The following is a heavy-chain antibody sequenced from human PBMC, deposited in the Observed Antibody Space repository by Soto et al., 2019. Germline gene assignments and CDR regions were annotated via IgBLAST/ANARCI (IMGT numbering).Heavy chain of an antibody. V-gene: IGHV4-30-2*01. CDR1: GGSIISGGYS. Sequence: QLQLQESGSGLVKPSQTLSLTCAVSGGSIISGGYSWSWIRQPPGKGLQWIGHIYEGGNTYYTPSLESRVAISTAKSKNQFPLRLSSVTAADTAVYYCVRRSPEDAFDIWGQGTMVTVSP. J-gene: IGHJ3*02. CDR3: VRRSPEDAFDI. CDR2: IYEGGNT.